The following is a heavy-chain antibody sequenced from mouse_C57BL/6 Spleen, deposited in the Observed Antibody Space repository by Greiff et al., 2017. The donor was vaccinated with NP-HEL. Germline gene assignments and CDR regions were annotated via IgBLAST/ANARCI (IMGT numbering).Heavy chain of an antibody. CDR3: ARWYYYGSSRYYFDY. CDR2: IDPSDRYT. V-gene: IGHV1-69*01. J-gene: IGHJ2*01. CDR1: GYTFTSYR. Sequence: QVQLQQPGAELVMPGASVKLSCKASGYTFTSYRMHWVKQRPGQGLEWIGEIDPSDRYTIYNQKFKGKATLTVDKSSSPAFVQLSSLTSEASAVYYCARWYYYGSSRYYFDYWGQGTTLTVSS. D-gene: IGHD1-1*01.